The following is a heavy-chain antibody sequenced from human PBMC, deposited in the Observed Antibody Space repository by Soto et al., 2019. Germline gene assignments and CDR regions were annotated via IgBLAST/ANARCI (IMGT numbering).Heavy chain of an antibody. CDR1: GGSIGTNY. CDR2: IYSSGSS. V-gene: IGHV4-4*07. J-gene: IGHJ6*02. Sequence: RSLTCTVSGGSIGTNYWSWIRQPAGKGLEWIGRIYSSGSSNYNPSLKSRVTMSVDTSKNQFSLRLSSVTAADTAVYYCARGLKAVSGQTDYYYYAFDVWGQGTPVTVSS. CDR3: ARGLKAVSGQTDYYYYAFDV. D-gene: IGHD6-19*01.